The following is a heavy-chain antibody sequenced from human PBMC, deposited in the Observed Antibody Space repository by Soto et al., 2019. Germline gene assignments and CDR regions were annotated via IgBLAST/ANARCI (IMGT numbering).Heavy chain of an antibody. D-gene: IGHD3-3*01. CDR1: GCSISRGGYY. CDR2: IYYSGST. V-gene: IGHV4-31*03. J-gene: IGHJ3*02. Sequence: PSGTLSLACTVSGCSISRGGYYGRWIRQHPGKGLEWIGYIYYSGSTYYNPSLKSRVTISVDTSKNQFSLKLSSVTAADTAVYYCARDPFYRRAFDSWGQGTMVT. CDR3: ARDPFYRRAFDS.